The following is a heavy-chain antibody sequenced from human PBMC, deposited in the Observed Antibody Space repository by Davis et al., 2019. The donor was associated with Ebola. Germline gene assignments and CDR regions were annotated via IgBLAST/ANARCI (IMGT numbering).Heavy chain of an antibody. D-gene: IGHD1-20*01. CDR2: INPNSGGT. CDR3: ARVSRGYNWNYGMDV. J-gene: IGHJ6*02. Sequence: ASVKVSCKASGYTFTGYYMHWVRQAPGQGLEWMGWINPNSGGTNYAQKFQGRVTMTRDTSISTAYMELSSLRSEDTAVYYCARVSRGYNWNYGMDVWGQGTTVTVSS. V-gene: IGHV1-2*02. CDR1: GYTFTGYY.